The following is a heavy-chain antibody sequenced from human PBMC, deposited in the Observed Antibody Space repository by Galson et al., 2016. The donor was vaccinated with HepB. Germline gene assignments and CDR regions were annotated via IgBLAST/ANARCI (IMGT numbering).Heavy chain of an antibody. V-gene: IGHV3-23*01. CDR1: GFTFSSYS. Sequence: SLRLSCAASGFTFSSYSMTWVRQAPGKGLEWVSSISGSGDSTNYRDSVKGRFAISRDNSKNTLCLQVNGLRAEDTAVYYCARDDDGIGVMPLLYWGQGTLLTVSS. J-gene: IGHJ4*02. CDR2: ISGSGDST. D-gene: IGHD3-16*01. CDR3: ARDDDGIGVMPLLY.